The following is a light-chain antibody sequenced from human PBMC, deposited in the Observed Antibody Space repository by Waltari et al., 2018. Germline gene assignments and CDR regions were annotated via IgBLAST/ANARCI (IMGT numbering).Light chain of an antibody. CDR2: RDD. Sequence: QSVLTQPPSASGTPGQRVTISCSGSSSNVGSSYVYWYQHLPGAAPKVLMFRDDERASGIPDPFSGPKSGTSSSLAISGLRSEDEADYYCAAWDDSLSCWVFGGGTKLTVL. V-gene: IGLV1-47*01. J-gene: IGLJ3*02. CDR3: AAWDDSLSCWV. CDR1: SSNVGSSY.